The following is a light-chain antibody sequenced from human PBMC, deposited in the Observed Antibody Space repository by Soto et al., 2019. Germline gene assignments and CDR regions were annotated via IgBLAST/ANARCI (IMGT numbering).Light chain of an antibody. J-gene: IGLJ2*01. Sequence: QSVLTQPPSASGTPGQRVAISCSGGSSDIGSNPVNWYLHLPGAAPKLLIYRDNQRPSGVPHRFSGSKSGTTASLTISGLQSEDEADYFCSAWDDNIYGPVFGGGTKLTVL. V-gene: IGLV1-44*01. CDR3: SAWDDNIYGPV. CDR1: SSDIGSNP. CDR2: RDN.